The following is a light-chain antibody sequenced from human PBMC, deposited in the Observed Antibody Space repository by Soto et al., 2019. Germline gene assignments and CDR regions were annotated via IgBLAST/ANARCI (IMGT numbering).Light chain of an antibody. CDR2: GAS. J-gene: IGKJ5*01. Sequence: EIVLTQSPGTLSLSPGEGATLSCRASQSVSNNYLAWYQQKPGQAPRLLIYGASNRATGIPARFSGSGSGTDFTLTISSLEPEDFAVYYCQQRSNWPPTFGQGTRLEIK. V-gene: IGKV3-11*01. CDR3: QQRSNWPPT. CDR1: QSVSNNY.